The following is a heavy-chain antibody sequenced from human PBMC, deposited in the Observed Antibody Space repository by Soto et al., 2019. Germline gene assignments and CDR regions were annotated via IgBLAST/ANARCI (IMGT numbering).Heavy chain of an antibody. V-gene: IGHV4-30-4*01. D-gene: IGHD3-3*01. Sequence: QVQLQESGPGLLKPSQTLSLTCTVSGGSISSGDYYWSWIRQPPGKGLEWIGYIYYIGSTYYNPSLKSRVSISVDTSKNQFSLKLSSATAADTAVYYCTRSDFYVMDVWGQGTTVTVSS. CDR3: TRSDFYVMDV. CDR2: IYYIGST. CDR1: GGSISSGDYY. J-gene: IGHJ6*02.